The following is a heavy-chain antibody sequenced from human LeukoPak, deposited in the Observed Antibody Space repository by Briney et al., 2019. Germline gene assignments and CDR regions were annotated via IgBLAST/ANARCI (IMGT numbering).Heavy chain of an antibody. Sequence: SETLSLTCTVSGYSISSGYYWGWIRQPPGKGLEWIGSIYHSGSTYYNPSLKSRVTISVDTSKNQFSLKLSSVTAADTAVYYCARDRTWNYGFDYWGQGTLVTVSS. CDR3: ARDRTWNYGFDY. V-gene: IGHV4-38-2*02. J-gene: IGHJ4*02. D-gene: IGHD1-7*01. CDR1: GYSISSGYY. CDR2: IYHSGST.